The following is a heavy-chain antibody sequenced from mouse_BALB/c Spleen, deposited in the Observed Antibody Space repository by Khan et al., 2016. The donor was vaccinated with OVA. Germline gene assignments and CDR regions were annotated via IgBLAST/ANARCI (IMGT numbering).Heavy chain of an antibody. CDR2: ISTYYGDA. CDR3: ARGSGNSRFAY. V-gene: IGHV1S137*01. D-gene: IGHD1-3*01. J-gene: IGHJ3*01. Sequence: QVQLQQSGAELVRPGVSVKISCKGSGYTFTVYAMHWVKQSHAKSLEWIGVISTYYGDADYNQKFKGKATMTVDKSSSTAYMELARLTSEDSAIYYCARGSGNSRFAYWGQGTLVTVSA. CDR1: GYTFTVYA.